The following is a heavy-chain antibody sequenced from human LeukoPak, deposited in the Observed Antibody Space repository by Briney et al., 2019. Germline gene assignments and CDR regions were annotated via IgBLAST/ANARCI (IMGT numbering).Heavy chain of an antibody. J-gene: IGHJ6*02. V-gene: IGHV1-18*01. CDR1: GYTFTSYG. CDR3: ARDSGAPTSCYNCFHADYYYYYGMDV. D-gene: IGHD2-2*02. Sequence: GASVKVSCKASGYTFTSYGISWVRQAPGQGLEWMGWISAYNGNTNYAQKLQGRVTMTTDTSTSTAYMELRSLRSDDTAVYYCARDSGAPTSCYNCFHADYYYYYGMDVWGQGTTVTVSS. CDR2: ISAYNGNT.